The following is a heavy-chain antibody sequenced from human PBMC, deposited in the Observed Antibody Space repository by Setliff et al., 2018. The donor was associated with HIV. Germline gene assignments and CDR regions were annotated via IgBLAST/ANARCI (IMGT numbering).Heavy chain of an antibody. CDR1: GGSLISGGYY. CDR2: VYYTGKT. D-gene: IGHD4-4*01. CDR3: ARDLTSNFNCFEP. J-gene: IGHJ5*02. V-gene: IGHV4-31*03. Sequence: SETLSLTCSVSGGSLISGGYYWSWIRQHPGKGLEWIGYVYYTGKTYYNPSLESRISMSVDTSKNQFSLKLTSVTAADTAIYHCARDLTSNFNCFEPWGQGTQVTVSS.